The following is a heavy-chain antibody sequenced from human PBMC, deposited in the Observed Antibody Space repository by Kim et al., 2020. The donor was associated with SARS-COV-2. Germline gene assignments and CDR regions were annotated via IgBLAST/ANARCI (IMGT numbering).Heavy chain of an antibody. V-gene: IGHV3-30*07. Sequence: DSVKGRFTISRDNSKNTLYRQMNSLRAEDTAVYYCAREMADYYGSVYFDYWGQGTLVTVSS. J-gene: IGHJ4*02. CDR3: AREMADYYGSVYFDY. D-gene: IGHD3-10*01.